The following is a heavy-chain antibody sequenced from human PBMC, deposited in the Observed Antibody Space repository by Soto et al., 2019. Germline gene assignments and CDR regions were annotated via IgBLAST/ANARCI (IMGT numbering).Heavy chain of an antibody. CDR1: GYTFTSYY. CDR3: AREGGYYDSSGYYARPFDY. V-gene: IGHV1-46*01. Sequence: QVQLVQSGAEVKKPGASVKVSCKASGYTFTSYYMHWVRQAPGQGLEWMGIINPSGGSTSYAQKFQGRVTMNRDTSTSTVYMELSSLRSEDTAVYYCAREGGYYDSSGYYARPFDYWGQGTLVTVSS. D-gene: IGHD3-22*01. J-gene: IGHJ4*02. CDR2: INPSGGST.